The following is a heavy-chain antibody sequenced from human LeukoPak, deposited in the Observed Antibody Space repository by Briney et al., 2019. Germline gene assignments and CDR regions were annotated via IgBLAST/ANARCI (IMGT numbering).Heavy chain of an antibody. CDR2: ISGSGGST. D-gene: IGHD5-18*01. V-gene: IGHV3-23*01. CDR1: GFTFSNYA. J-gene: IGHJ4*02. CDR3: AKQTGYSYGSHFDY. Sequence: GGSLRLSCAASGFTFSNYAMSWVRQAPGKGLEWVSAISGSGGSTYYADSVKGRFTISRDNSKNTLYLQMNSLRAEDTAVYYCAKQTGYSYGSHFDYWGQGTLVTVSS.